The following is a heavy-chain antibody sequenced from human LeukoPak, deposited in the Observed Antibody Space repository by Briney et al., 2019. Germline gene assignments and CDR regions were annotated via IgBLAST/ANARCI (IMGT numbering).Heavy chain of an antibody. CDR3: VRGGIVGSTARIPLFDY. D-gene: IGHD1-26*01. CDR1: GGSISSYY. V-gene: IGHV4-59*01. CDR2: LYYSGST. Sequence: SETLSLTCTVSGGSISSYYWSWVRQPPGKGLEWIGDLYYSGSTNYNPSLKSRVTMSVDTSKNQFSLKLSSVTAADTAVYYCVRGGIVGSTARIPLFDYWGQGTLVTVSS. J-gene: IGHJ4*02.